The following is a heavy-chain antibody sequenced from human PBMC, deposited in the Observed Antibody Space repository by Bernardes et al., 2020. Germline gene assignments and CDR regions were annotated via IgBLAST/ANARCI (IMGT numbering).Heavy chain of an antibody. D-gene: IGHD5-12*01. Sequence: SGPTLVKPTQTLTLTCTFSGFSLSTSGVGVGWIRQPPGKALEWLALIYWDDDKRYSPSLKSRLTITKDTSKNQVVLTMTNMDPVDTATYYCAHRHSSNIVATINEFDYWGQGTLVTVSS. CDR3: AHRHSSNIVATINEFDY. V-gene: IGHV2-5*02. CDR2: IYWDDDK. J-gene: IGHJ4*02. CDR1: GFSLSTSGVG.